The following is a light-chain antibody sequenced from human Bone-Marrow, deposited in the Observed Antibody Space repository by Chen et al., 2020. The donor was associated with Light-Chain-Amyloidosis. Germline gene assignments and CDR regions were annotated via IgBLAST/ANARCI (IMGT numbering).Light chain of an antibody. Sequence: YELTQPPSVAASPGQTARITCSGDDLPTKYAYWYQQKPGQAPVLVIHRDTERPSGISERFSGSSSGTTATLTISGVQAEDEADYHCQSADSSGTYEVIFGGGTKLTVL. CDR3: QSADSSGTYEVI. CDR1: DLPTKY. J-gene: IGLJ2*01. V-gene: IGLV3-25*03. CDR2: RDT.